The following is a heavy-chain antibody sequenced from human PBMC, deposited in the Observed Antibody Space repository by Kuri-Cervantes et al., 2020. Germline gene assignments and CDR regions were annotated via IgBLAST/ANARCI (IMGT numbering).Heavy chain of an antibody. J-gene: IGHJ4*02. CDR1: GFTFSSYS. D-gene: IGHD3-22*01. CDR2: ISSSSSYI. V-gene: IGHV3-21*01. Sequence: GESLKISCAASGFTFSSYSMNWVRQAPGKGLEWVSSISSSSSYIYYADSVKGRFTISRDNSKNTLYLQMNSLRAEDTAVYYCAREVDSSPNGADYWGQGTLVTVSS. CDR3: AREVDSSPNGADY.